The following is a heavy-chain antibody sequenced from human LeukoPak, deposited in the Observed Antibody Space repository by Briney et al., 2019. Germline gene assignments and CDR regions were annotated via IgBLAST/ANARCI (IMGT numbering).Heavy chain of an antibody. CDR1: GFTFSSFG. CDR2: IGHDSSPI. Sequence: GGSLRLSCVASGFTFSSFGMNWVRQTPGKGLEWVSYIGHDSSPIYYADFVKGRFTMSRDNAKNSLYLQMKSLRDEDAAVYYCARATRSGYDYWGQGTLVTVSS. J-gene: IGHJ4*02. CDR3: ARATRSGYDY. D-gene: IGHD3-22*01. V-gene: IGHV3-48*02.